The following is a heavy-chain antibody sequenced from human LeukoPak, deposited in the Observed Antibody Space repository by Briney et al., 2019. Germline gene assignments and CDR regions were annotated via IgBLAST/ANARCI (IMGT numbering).Heavy chain of an antibody. V-gene: IGHV3-48*03. Sequence: PGGSLRLSCAASGFTFSSYEMNWVRQAPGKGLEWVSYISSSGSTIYYADSVKGRFTISRDNAKNSLYLQMNSLRAEDTAVYYCARVGFSSGYYYPFLYYFDYWGQGTLVTVSS. CDR3: ARVGFSSGYYYPFLYYFDY. D-gene: IGHD3-22*01. CDR2: ISSSGSTI. J-gene: IGHJ4*02. CDR1: GFTFSSYE.